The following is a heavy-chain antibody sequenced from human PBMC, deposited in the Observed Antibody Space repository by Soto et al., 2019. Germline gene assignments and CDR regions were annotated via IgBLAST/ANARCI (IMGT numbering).Heavy chain of an antibody. D-gene: IGHD1-26*01. CDR2: IYPGDSDT. Sequence: GESLKISCKGSGYSFTSYWIGWVRQMPGKGLEWMGIIYPGDSDTRYSPSFQGQVTISADKSISTAYLQWSSLKASDTVMYYCARHGSGSFLFYYYYGMDVWGQGTTVTVSS. V-gene: IGHV5-51*01. J-gene: IGHJ6*02. CDR1: GYSFTSYW. CDR3: ARHGSGSFLFYYYYGMDV.